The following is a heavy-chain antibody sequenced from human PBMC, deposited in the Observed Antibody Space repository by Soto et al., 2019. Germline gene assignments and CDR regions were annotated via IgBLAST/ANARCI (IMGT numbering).Heavy chain of an antibody. CDR2: IYYSGST. J-gene: IGHJ4*02. D-gene: IGHD3-22*01. CDR1: GGSISSGDYY. V-gene: IGHV4-30-4*01. CDR3: ASRRGGYYYDSSGYYPGGYFDY. Sequence: SETLSLTCTVSGGSISSGDYYWSWIRQPPGKGLEWIGYIYYSGSTYYNPSLKSRVTISVDTSKNQFSLKLSSVTAADTAVYYCASRRGGYYYDSSGYYPGGYFDYWGQGTLVTVSS.